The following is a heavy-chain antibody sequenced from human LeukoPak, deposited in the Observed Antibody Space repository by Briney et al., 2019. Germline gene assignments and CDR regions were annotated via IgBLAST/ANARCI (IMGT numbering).Heavy chain of an antibody. CDR2: IIPIFGTA. CDR1: GGTFSSYA. V-gene: IGHV1-69*13. J-gene: IGHJ4*02. CDR3: ARDSEQWLERGRFDY. D-gene: IGHD6-19*01. Sequence: GASVKVSCKASGGTFSSYAISWVRQAPGQGLEWMGGIIPIFGTANYAQKFQGRVTITADESTSTAYMELSSLRSEDTAVYYCARDSEQWLERGRFDYWGQGTLVTVSS.